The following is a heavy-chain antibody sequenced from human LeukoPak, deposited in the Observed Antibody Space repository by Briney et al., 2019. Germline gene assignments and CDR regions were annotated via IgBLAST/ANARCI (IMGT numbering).Heavy chain of an antibody. CDR1: GYSISSGYY. CDR2: IYHSGST. CDR3: ARDSGTIPSGGSDNWFDP. Sequence: SETLSLTCAVSGYSISSGYYWGWIRQPPGKGLEWIGSIYHSGSTYYNPFLKSRVTISVDTSKNQFSLKLSSVTAADTAVYYCARDSGTIPSGGSDNWFDPWGQGTLVTVSS. V-gene: IGHV4-38-2*02. J-gene: IGHJ5*02. D-gene: IGHD2-15*01.